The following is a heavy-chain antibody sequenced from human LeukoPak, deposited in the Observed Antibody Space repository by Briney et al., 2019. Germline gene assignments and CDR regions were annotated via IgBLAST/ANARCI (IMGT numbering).Heavy chain of an antibody. CDR2: IRYDGSNK. Sequence: PGGSLRLSCAASGFTFSSYGMHWVRQAPGKGLEWVAFIRYDGSNKYYADSVKGRFTISRDNSKNTLYLQMNSLRAGDTAVYYCAKATAPRPFDYWGQGTLVTASS. V-gene: IGHV3-30*02. CDR3: AKATAPRPFDY. CDR1: GFTFSSYG. D-gene: IGHD1-1*01. J-gene: IGHJ4*02.